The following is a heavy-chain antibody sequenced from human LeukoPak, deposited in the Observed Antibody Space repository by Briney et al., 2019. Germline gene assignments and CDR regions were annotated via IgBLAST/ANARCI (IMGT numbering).Heavy chain of an antibody. CDR1: GGSISNSDW. J-gene: IGHJ4*02. CDR3: ARRIQLLTYYFDY. V-gene: IGHV4-4*02. D-gene: IGHD5-24*01. CDR2: IYHTGST. Sequence: SETLSVTCAVSGGSISNSDWWRWVRQPPGKGLEWIGEIYHTGSTNYNPSLKSRVTISVDKSKNQFSLNLSSVTAADTAVYYCARRIQLLTYYFDYWGQGTLVTVSS.